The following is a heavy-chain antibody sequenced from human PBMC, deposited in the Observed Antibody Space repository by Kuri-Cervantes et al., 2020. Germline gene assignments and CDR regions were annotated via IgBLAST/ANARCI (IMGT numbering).Heavy chain of an antibody. J-gene: IGHJ6*03. V-gene: IGHV3-7*03. CDR2: IKHDGSEK. CDR3: ARDPYLGTPQRHQFYMDV. CDR1: GFTFNSYW. Sequence: GGSLRLSCAASGFTFNSYWMSWVRQAPGKGLEWVANIKHDGSEKNYVDSVKGRFSISRDNAKNSLYLQVNNLRAEDTAVYYCARDPYLGTPQRHQFYMDVWGKGTTVTVSS. D-gene: IGHD7-27*01.